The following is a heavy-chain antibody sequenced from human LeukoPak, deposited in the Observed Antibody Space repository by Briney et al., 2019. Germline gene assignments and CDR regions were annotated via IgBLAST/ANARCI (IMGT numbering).Heavy chain of an antibody. D-gene: IGHD3-22*01. V-gene: IGHV3-21*01. Sequence: GGSLRPSGASSEFPFSSISMNWVRRPPGRGLKWSSSITSSSSYMYYADSVKGRFTISRDNAKNSLYLQMNSLRAEDTAVYYCVRPVATSGYLLPLDYWGQGTLVTVSS. CDR1: EFPFSSIS. CDR3: VRPVATSGYLLPLDY. J-gene: IGHJ4*02. CDR2: ITSSSSYM.